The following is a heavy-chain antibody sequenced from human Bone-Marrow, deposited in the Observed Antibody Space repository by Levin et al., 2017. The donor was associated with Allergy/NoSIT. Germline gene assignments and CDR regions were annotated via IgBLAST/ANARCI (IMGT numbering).Heavy chain of an antibody. CDR1: GFSLTTAGVA. J-gene: IGHJ4*02. V-gene: IGHV2-5*02. CDR3: AHSSQAYFGEFSH. D-gene: IGHD3-10*01. Sequence: SGPTLVKPTQTLTLTCSFSGFSLTTAGVAVGWVRQSPGGALEWLALLSWDGDKRYSPSLKGRLSITRDTSENEVVLTVTAVDSVDTATYCCAHSSQAYFGEFSHWGQGIPVTVSS. CDR2: LSWDGDK.